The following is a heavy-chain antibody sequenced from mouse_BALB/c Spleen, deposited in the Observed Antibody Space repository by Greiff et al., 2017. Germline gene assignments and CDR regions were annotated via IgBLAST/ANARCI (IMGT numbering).Heavy chain of an antibody. CDR2: IDPENGNT. J-gene: IGHJ3*01. CDR1: GFNIKDYY. CDR3: ARDYYGSSYEGFAY. Sequence: DVKLVESGAELVRPGALVKLSCKASGFNIKDYYMHWVKQRPEQGLEWIGWIDPENGNTIYDPKFQGKASITADTSSNTAYLQLSSLTSEDTAVYYCARDYYGSSYEGFAYWGQGTLVTVSA. V-gene: IGHV14-1*02. D-gene: IGHD1-1*01.